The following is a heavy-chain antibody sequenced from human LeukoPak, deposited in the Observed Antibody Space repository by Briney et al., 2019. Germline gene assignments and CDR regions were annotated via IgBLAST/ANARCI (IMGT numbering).Heavy chain of an antibody. J-gene: IGHJ4*02. CDR2: ISSSSSYI. D-gene: IGHD3-3*01. CDR3: ASCSLYYDFWSGYYLDENY. CDR1: GFTFNIYT. V-gene: IGHV3-21*01. Sequence: PGGSLRLSCAASGFTFNIYTMSWVRQAPGKGLEWVSSISSSSSYIYYADSAKGRFTISRDNAKNSLYLQMNSLRAEDTAVYYCASCSLYYDFWSGYYLDENYWGQGTLVTVSS.